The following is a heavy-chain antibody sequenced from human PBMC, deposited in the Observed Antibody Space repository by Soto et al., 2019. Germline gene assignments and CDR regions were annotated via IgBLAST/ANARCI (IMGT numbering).Heavy chain of an antibody. CDR1: GYTFTSYG. CDR3: ARGGDIVVVTAPFDY. CDR2: ISAYNGNT. J-gene: IGHJ4*02. D-gene: IGHD2-21*02. V-gene: IGHV1-18*01. Sequence: GASVKVSCKASGYTFTSYGISWVRQAPGQGLEWMGWISAYNGNTNYAQKLQGRVTMTTDTSTSTAYMELSSLRSEDTAVYYCARGGDIVVVTAPFDYWGQGTLVTVSS.